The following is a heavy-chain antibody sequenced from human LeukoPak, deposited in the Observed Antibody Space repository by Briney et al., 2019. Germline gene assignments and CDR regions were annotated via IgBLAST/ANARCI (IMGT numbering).Heavy chain of an antibody. D-gene: IGHD3-22*01. CDR3: AREPDRGRGGNYYDRHFDY. J-gene: IGHJ4*02. CDR2: ISSSSGPI. CDR1: GFTFSSYS. Sequence: GGSLRLSCAASGFTFSSYSMNWVRQAPGKGLEWVSYISSSSGPIYYADSVKGRFTISRDNAKNSLYLQMNSLRAEDTAVYYCAREPDRGRGGNYYDRHFDYWGQGTLVTVSS. V-gene: IGHV3-48*04.